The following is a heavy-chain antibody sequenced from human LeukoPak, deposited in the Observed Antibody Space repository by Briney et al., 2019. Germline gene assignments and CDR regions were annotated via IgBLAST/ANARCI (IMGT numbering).Heavy chain of an antibody. V-gene: IGHV4-38-2*02. CDR1: DYSITSGYY. Sequence: SETLSLTCTVSDYSITSGYYWCWIRQPPGKGLEWIGSIHHSGSIYHSGNTYYRPSLKSRATMSVDMSKNQFSLKLSSVTAADTAVYYCARASLILKGPQKLYYFDYWGQGTLVTVSS. J-gene: IGHJ4*02. CDR2: IHHSGSIYHSGNT. CDR3: ARASLILKGPQKLYYFDY. D-gene: IGHD3/OR15-3a*01.